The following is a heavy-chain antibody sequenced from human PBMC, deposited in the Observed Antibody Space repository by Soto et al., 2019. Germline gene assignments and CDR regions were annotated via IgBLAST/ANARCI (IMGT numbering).Heavy chain of an antibody. V-gene: IGHV3-23*01. CDR1: GFTFSSYA. CDR2: ISGSGGST. D-gene: IGHD6-13*01. Sequence: EVQLLESGGGLVQPGGSLRLSCAASGFTFSSYAMSWVRQAPGKGLEWVSAISGSGGSTYYADSVKGRFTISRDNSKNTLYLQMNSLRAEDTAVYYCAEDRGSSWYGGGFDPWGQGTLVTVSS. CDR3: AEDRGSSWYGGGFDP. J-gene: IGHJ5*02.